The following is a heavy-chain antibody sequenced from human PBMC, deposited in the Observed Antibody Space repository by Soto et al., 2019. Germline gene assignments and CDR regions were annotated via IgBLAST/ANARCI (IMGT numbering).Heavy chain of an antibody. D-gene: IGHD3-16*01. CDR3: VGGGAFKIDY. CDR1: GFTLSSYS. V-gene: IGHV3-48*02. J-gene: IGHJ4*02. CDR2: ISSSSSTI. Sequence: EVQLVESGGRLVQPGGSLRLSCAASGFTLSSYSTNWARQAPGKGLEWVSYISSSSSTIYYADSVKGRFTISRDNAKNSLYFQMNSLRDEDTAVYYCVGGGAFKIDYRGQGTLVTVSS.